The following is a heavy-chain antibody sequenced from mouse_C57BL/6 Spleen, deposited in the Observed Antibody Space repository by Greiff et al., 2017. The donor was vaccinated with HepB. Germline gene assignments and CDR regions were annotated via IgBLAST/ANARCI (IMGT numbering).Heavy chain of an antibody. Sequence: VQLVESGPGLVQPSQSLSITCTVSGFSLTSYGVHWVRQSPGKGLEWLGVIWRGGSTDYNAAFMSRLSITKDNSKSQVFFKMNSLQADDTAIYYCAKNKGIYDGYPYYAMDYWGQGTSVTVSS. CDR3: AKNKGIYDGYPYYAMDY. D-gene: IGHD2-3*01. V-gene: IGHV2-5*01. J-gene: IGHJ4*01. CDR2: IWRGGST. CDR1: GFSLTSYG.